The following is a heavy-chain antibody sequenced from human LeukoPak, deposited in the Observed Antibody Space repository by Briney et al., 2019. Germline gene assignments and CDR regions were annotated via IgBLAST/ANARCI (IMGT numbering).Heavy chain of an antibody. Sequence: SETLSLTCTVSGGSISSYYWSWIRQPPGKGLEWIGYIYYSGSTNYNPSLKSRVTISVDTSKNQFSLKLSSVTAADTAVYYCARVLSGSLYYYYYGMDVWSQGTTVTVSS. CDR1: GGSISSYY. CDR2: IYYSGST. V-gene: IGHV4-59*01. D-gene: IGHD3-10*01. J-gene: IGHJ6*02. CDR3: ARVLSGSLYYYYYGMDV.